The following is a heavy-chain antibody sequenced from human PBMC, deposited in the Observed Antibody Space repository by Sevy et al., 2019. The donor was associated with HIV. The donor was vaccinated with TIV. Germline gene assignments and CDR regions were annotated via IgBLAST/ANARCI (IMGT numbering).Heavy chain of an antibody. J-gene: IGHJ4*02. V-gene: IGHV3-23*01. Sequence: GGSLRLSCAASGCTFSSYAMSWVRQAPGKGLEWVSTISGHGGSTYYADSVKGRFTISRDNSRNTLDLQMNSLRAEDTAVYYCAGGFWSGFDYWGQGILVTVSS. CDR2: ISGHGGST. CDR3: AGGFWSGFDY. CDR1: GCTFSSYA. D-gene: IGHD3-3*01.